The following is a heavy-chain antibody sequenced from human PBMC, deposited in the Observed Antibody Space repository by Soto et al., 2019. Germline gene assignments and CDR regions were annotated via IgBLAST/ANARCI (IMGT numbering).Heavy chain of an antibody. Sequence: QVQLVQSGAEVKKPGSSVKVSCKASGGTFSSYTISWVRQAPGQGLEWMGRIIPILGIANYAQKFQGRVTITADKSTSTAYMGLSSLRSEDTAVYYCARAEAGGYYGMDAWGQGTPVTVSS. J-gene: IGHJ6*02. CDR3: ARAEAGGYYGMDA. CDR2: IIPILGIA. D-gene: IGHD2-15*01. CDR1: GGTFSSYT. V-gene: IGHV1-69*02.